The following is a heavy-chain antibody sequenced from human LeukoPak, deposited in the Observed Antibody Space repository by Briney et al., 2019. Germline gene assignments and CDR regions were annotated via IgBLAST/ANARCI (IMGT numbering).Heavy chain of an antibody. J-gene: IGHJ4*02. D-gene: IGHD3-10*01. CDR2: ISSSSSYI. Sequence: GGSLRLSCAASGLTFSSYSMNWVRQAPGKGLEWVSSISSSSSYIYYADSVKGRFTISRDNAKNSLYLQMNSLRAEDTAVYYCAREGILLWFGESRYYFDYWGQGTLVTVSS. V-gene: IGHV3-21*01. CDR1: GLTFSSYS. CDR3: AREGILLWFGESRYYFDY.